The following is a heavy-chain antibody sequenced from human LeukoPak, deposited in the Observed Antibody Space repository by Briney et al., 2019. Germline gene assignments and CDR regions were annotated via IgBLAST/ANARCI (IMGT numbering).Heavy chain of an antibody. V-gene: IGHV4-61*02. CDR3: ARGVSGRTYYFDY. Sequence: SETLSLTCTVSGGSISSGSYYWSWIRPPAGKGLEWIGRIYTSGSTNYNPSLKSRVTISVDTSKNQFSLKLSSVTAADTAVYYCARGVSGRTYYFDYWGQGTLVTVSS. CDR2: IYTSGST. J-gene: IGHJ4*02. CDR1: GGSISSGSYY. D-gene: IGHD1-26*01.